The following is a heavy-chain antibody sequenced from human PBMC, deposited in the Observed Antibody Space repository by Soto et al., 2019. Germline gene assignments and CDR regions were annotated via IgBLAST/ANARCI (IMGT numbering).Heavy chain of an antibody. CDR1: GGSISSGGYS. V-gene: IGHV4-30-2*01. D-gene: IGHD5-12*01. CDR3: AAGGGLPRYY. J-gene: IGHJ4*02. CDR2: IYHSGST. Sequence: QLQLQESGSGLVKPSQTLSLTCAVSGGSISSGGYSWSWIRQPPGKGLEWIGYIYHSGSTYYNPSLKSRVTISIDRSKNQFPLKLSSVPAADTAVYYCAAGGGLPRYYWGQGTLVTVSS.